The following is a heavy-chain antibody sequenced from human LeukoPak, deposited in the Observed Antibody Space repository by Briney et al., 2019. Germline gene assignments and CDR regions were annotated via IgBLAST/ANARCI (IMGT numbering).Heavy chain of an antibody. J-gene: IGHJ4*02. D-gene: IGHD3-22*01. CDR3: ARDDYYSAHKPH. CDR1: GYTLTELS. CDR2: ISTNTGNP. V-gene: IGHV7-4-1*02. Sequence: ASVKVSCKVSGYTLTELSMHWVRQAPGQGLEWMGWISTNTGNPTYAQGFTGRFVFSLDTSVNTTYLQISSLKAEDTAVYYCARDDYYSAHKPHWGQGTLVTVSS.